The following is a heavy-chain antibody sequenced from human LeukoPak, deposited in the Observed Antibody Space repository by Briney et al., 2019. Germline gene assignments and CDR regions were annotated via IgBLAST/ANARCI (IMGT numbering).Heavy chain of an antibody. D-gene: IGHD7-27*01. CDR2: IYYSGST. CDR1: GGSISSYY. J-gene: IGHJ3*02. CDR3: ARALGNTGGDAFDI. V-gene: IGHV4-59*01. Sequence: SETLSLTCTVSGGSISSYYWSWIRQPPGKGLEWIGYIYYSGSTNYNPSLKSRVTISVDTSKNQFSLKLSSVTAADTAVYYCARALGNTGGDAFDIWGQGTMVTVSS.